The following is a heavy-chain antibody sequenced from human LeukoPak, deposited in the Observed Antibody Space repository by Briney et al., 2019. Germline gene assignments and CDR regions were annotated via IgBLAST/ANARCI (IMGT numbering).Heavy chain of an antibody. D-gene: IGHD3-22*01. CDR2: IRYEGTSK. Sequence: GGSLRLSCAASGFTFSSYGMHWVRQAPDKGLEWVAFIRYEGTSKYYADSVKGRFTISRDNSKNTLYLQMNSLRAEDTALYYCARAYGSSGYYQLPIDYWGQGTLVTVSS. CDR1: GFTFSSYG. CDR3: ARAYGSSGYYQLPIDY. V-gene: IGHV3-30*02. J-gene: IGHJ4*02.